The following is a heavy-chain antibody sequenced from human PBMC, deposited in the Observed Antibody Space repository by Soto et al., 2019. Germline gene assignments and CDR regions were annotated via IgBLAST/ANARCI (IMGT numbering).Heavy chain of an antibody. V-gene: IGHV3-48*03. CDR2: ISSGGSTI. Sequence: EVQLVESGGGLVQPGGSLRLSCAASGFTFSSYEMNWVRRAPGKGLEWVSYISSGGSTIYYADSVKGRFTISRDNAKNSLYLQMNSLRAEDTAVYYCARDGDYGDPFDYWGQGTLVTVSS. CDR1: GFTFSSYE. J-gene: IGHJ4*02. CDR3: ARDGDYGDPFDY. D-gene: IGHD4-17*01.